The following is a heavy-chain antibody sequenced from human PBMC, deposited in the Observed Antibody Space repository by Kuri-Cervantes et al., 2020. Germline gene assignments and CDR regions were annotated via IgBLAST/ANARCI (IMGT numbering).Heavy chain of an antibody. CDR1: GFTFSSYS. J-gene: IGHJ4*02. CDR2: ISSSSSTI. Sequence: GGSLRLSCAASGFTFSSYSMNWVRQAPGKGLEWVSYISSSSSTIYYADSVKGRFTISRDNAKNSLYLQMNSLRDEDTAVYYCARDLQSESGYDFYHMWENGNDYWGQGTLVTVSS. CDR3: ARDLQSESGYDFYHMWENGNDY. D-gene: IGHD5-12*01. V-gene: IGHV3-48*02.